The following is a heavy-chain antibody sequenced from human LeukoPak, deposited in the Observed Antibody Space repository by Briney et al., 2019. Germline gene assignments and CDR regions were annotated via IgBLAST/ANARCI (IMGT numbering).Heavy chain of an antibody. Sequence: PSETLSLTCTVSGGSITSGGHYWSWVRQPPGKGLEWIGHIFYSGTTLYNPTLKTRLTISEDTSNNQFSLRLTPLTAADTAVYYCARGRGYGYGIDYWGQGTLVTVSS. CDR1: GGSITSGGHY. D-gene: IGHD5-18*01. CDR3: ARGRGYGYGIDY. J-gene: IGHJ4*02. CDR2: IFYSGTT. V-gene: IGHV4-30-4*08.